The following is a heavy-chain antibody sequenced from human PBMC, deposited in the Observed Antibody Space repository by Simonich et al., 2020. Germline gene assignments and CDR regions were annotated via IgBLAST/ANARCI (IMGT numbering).Heavy chain of an antibody. V-gene: IGHV3-48*03. CDR1: GFTFSSYE. D-gene: IGHD6-6*01. Sequence: EVQLVESGGGLVQPGGSLRLSCAASGFTFSSYEMNWVRQAPGKGLEWVSYISSCGSTIYYADYLKGRFTISRDNAKNSLYLQMNSLRAEDTAVYYCARDFRLQLVEIGTYYYYGMDVWGQGTTVTVSS. CDR2: ISSCGSTI. J-gene: IGHJ6*02. CDR3: ARDFRLQLVEIGTYYYYGMDV.